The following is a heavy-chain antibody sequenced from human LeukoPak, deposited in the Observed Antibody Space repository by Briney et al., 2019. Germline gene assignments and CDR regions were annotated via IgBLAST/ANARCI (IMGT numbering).Heavy chain of an antibody. CDR1: GGSISSYY. V-gene: IGHV4-4*07. CDR3: ARDLYTSGSSHYYYYMAV. J-gene: IGHJ6*03. D-gene: IGHD3-10*01. Sequence: PSETLSLTCTVSGGSISSYYWSWIRQPAGKGLEWIGRIYTSGSTNYNPSLKSRVTTSVDKSKNQFSLKLSSVTAADTAVYYCARDLYTSGSSHYYYYMAVWGNGTTVTVSS. CDR2: IYTSGST.